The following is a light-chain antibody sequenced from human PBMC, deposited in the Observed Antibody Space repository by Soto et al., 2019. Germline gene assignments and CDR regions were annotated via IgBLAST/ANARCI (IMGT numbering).Light chain of an antibody. CDR1: QSVSSSY. CDR3: QQYGSSPPT. CDR2: GAS. Sequence: EIVLTQSPGTLSLSPGERATLSCRASQSVSSSYLAWYQQKPGQAPRLLIYGASSRATGIPDRFSGSGSGTDFPLNISRLEPEDFAVYYCQQYGSSPPTFGQGNKLEIK. V-gene: IGKV3-20*01. J-gene: IGKJ2*01.